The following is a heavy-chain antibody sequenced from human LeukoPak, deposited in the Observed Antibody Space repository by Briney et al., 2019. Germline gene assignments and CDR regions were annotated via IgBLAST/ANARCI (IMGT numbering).Heavy chain of an antibody. D-gene: IGHD2-15*01. V-gene: IGHV3-11*04. CDR2: ISSSGSTI. CDR1: GFTFSDYY. Sequence: GGSLRLSCAASGFTFSDYYMSWIRQAPGKGLEWVSYISSSGSTIYYADSVKGRFTISRDNAKNSLYLQMNSLRAEDTAVYYCARASAIIVVPANWYFDLWGRGTLVTVSS. CDR3: ARASAIIVVPANWYFDL. J-gene: IGHJ2*01.